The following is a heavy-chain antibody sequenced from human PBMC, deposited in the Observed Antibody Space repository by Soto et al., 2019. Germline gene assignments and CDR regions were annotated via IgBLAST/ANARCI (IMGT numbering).Heavy chain of an antibody. D-gene: IGHD3-10*01. CDR2: IYYSGST. J-gene: IGHJ6*02. CDR3: ARDRRLNYYGSGSSDYYYGMDV. Sequence: SGTLXLTCTVSGGSISSWYYYWSWIRQPPGKGLEWIGYIYYSGSTYYNPSLKSRVTISVDTSKNQFSLKLSSVTAADTAVYYCARDRRLNYYGSGSSDYYYGMDVWGQGTTVTVSS. V-gene: IGHV4-30-4*01. CDR1: GGSISSWYYY.